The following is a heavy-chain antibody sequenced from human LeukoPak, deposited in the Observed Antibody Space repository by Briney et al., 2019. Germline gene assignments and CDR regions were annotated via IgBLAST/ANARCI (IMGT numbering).Heavy chain of an antibody. CDR2: VWSDGTTK. CDR1: GFTFSNYG. J-gene: IGHJ4*02. CDR3: ARDIYASGIYYFDH. D-gene: IGHD3-10*01. V-gene: IGHV3-33*01. Sequence: PGRSLRLSCAASGFTFSNYGMHWVRQAPGKGLEWVAVVWSDGTTKNYADSVKGRFTISRDNSKNTLYLQMNSLRAEDTSVYYCARDIYASGIYYFDHWGQGTLVTVSS.